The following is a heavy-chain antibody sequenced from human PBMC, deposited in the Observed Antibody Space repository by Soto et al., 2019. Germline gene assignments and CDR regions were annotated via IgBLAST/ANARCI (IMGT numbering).Heavy chain of an antibody. CDR1: GYSFTRYG. CDR2: INAYNGNT. D-gene: IGHD3-16*01. V-gene: IGHV1-18*01. Sequence: VKVSCKASGYSFTRYGIGWARQAPGQGLEWMGWINAYNGNTNYAQNLQGRLTLTTDTSTTTAYMELRSLRSNDTAIYYCAMVDVYVTPSPQDVWGQGTTVTVS. CDR3: AMVDVYVTPSPQDV. J-gene: IGHJ6*01.